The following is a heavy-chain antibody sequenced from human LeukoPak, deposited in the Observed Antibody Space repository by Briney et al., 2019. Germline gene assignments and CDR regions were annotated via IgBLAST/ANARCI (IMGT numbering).Heavy chain of an antibody. CDR1: GYTFTDYY. D-gene: IGHD2-15*01. Sequence: ASVKVSCRASGYTFTDYYLHWVRQAPGQGLEWMGWINPYSGGTNHAQKFQGRVTMTRDTSASTAYMELSRLRSDDTAVYYCARFSSGYCSGDSCYGDFWGQGTLVTVSS. J-gene: IGHJ4*02. CDR2: INPYSGGT. V-gene: IGHV1-2*02. CDR3: ARFSSGYCSGDSCYGDF.